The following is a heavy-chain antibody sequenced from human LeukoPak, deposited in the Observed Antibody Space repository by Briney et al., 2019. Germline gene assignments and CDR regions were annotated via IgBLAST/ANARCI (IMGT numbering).Heavy chain of an antibody. D-gene: IGHD2-2*01. V-gene: IGHV1-2*02. J-gene: IGHJ4*02. CDR1: GYTFTGYY. CDR3: ARGPGIVVVPAEVDY. CDR2: INPNSGGT. Sequence: ASVKVSCKASGYTFTGYYMHWVRQAPGQGLEWMGWINPNSGGTNYAQKFQGRVTMTRDTSISPAYMELSRLRSDDTAVYYCARGPGIVVVPAEVDYWGQGTLVIVSS.